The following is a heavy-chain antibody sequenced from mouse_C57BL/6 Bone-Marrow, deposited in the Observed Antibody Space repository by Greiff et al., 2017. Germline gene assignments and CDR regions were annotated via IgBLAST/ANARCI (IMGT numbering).Heavy chain of an antibody. J-gene: IGHJ4*01. Sequence: EVNLVESGGGLVKPGGSLKLSCAASGFTFSSYAMSWVRQTPEKRLEWVATISDGGSYTYYPDNVKGRFTISRDNAKNNLYLQMSHLKSEDTAMYYCARSGTRAMDYWGQGTSVTVSS. CDR2: ISDGGSYT. D-gene: IGHD4-1*01. CDR1: GFTFSSYA. V-gene: IGHV5-4*03. CDR3: ARSGTRAMDY.